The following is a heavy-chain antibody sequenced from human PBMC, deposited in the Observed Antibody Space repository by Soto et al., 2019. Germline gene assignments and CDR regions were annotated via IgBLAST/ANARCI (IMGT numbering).Heavy chain of an antibody. CDR1: GYTFTSYG. CDR2: IIPIFATT. V-gene: IGHV1-69*13. D-gene: IGHD3-22*01. CDR3: ARGGSADYYDSSGFHYYDMDV. J-gene: IGHJ6*02. Sequence: TVKVSCKASGYTFTSYGISWVRQAPVQGLEWMGGIIPIFATTKYAQRFQDRVTITADESTSTAYMALSSLTSEDTAVYYCARGGSADYYDSSGFHYYDMDVWGQGTTVTVSS.